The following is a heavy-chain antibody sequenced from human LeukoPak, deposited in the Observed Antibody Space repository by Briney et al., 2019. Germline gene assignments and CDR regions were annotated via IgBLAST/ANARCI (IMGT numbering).Heavy chain of an antibody. CDR1: GFTFSSYE. V-gene: IGHV3-48*03. Sequence: PGGSLRLSCAASGFTFSSYEMNWVRQAPGKGLVWVSYIGSSGSTIYYADSVKGRFTISRDNAKNSLYLQMNSLRAEDTAVYYCARDRTDYYDSSGYSEFGYWGQGTLVTVSS. CDR3: ARDRTDYYDSSGYSEFGY. J-gene: IGHJ4*02. D-gene: IGHD3-22*01. CDR2: IGSSGSTI.